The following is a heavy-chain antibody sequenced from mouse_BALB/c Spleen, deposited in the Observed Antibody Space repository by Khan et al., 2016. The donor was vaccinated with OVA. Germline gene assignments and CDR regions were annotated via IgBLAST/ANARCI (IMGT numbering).Heavy chain of an antibody. J-gene: IGHJ2*01. CDR1: GYTFTSYW. CDR3: ARGGITTGYFDY. CDR2: IYPGDGNT. D-gene: IGHD1-1*01. V-gene: IGHV1-87*01. Sequence: QVHVKQSGTELARPGASVKLSCKASGYTFTSYWMQWVKQRPGQGLEWIGAIYPGDGNTRYTQKFKGKATLTADKSSSTVYMQLSSLASEDSAVYYCARGGITTGYFDYWGQGTTLTVSS.